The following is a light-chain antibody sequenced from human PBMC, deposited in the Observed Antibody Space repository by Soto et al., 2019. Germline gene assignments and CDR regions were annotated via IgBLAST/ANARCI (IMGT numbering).Light chain of an antibody. J-gene: IGLJ1*01. Sequence: LTQPRSVSGSPGQSVTISCTGTSSDVGTYDFVSWYQQHPGKAPRLMIFDVSERPSGVPDRFSGSKSGNTASLTISGLQAEDEADYYCCLYAVTFYVFGTGTKVTVL. CDR1: SSDVGTYDF. CDR2: DVS. V-gene: IGLV2-11*01. CDR3: CLYAVTFYV.